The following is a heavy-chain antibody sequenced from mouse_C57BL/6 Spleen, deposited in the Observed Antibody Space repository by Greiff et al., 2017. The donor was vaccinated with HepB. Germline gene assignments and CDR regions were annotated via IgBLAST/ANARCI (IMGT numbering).Heavy chain of an antibody. D-gene: IGHD1-1*01. CDR2: ISDGGSYT. CDR3: ARDGPITTVPFDY. Sequence: DVQLVESGGGLVKPGGSLKLSCAASGFTFSSYAMSWVRQTPEKRLEWVATISDGGSYTYYPDNVKGRFTISRDNAKNNLYLQMSHLKSEDTAMYYCARDGPITTVPFDYWGQGTTLTVSS. CDR1: GFTFSSYA. J-gene: IGHJ2*01. V-gene: IGHV5-4*01.